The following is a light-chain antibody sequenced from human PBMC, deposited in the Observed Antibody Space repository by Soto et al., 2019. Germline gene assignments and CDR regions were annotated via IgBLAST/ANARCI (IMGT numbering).Light chain of an antibody. Sequence: ESVLTQSPGTLSLSPGERATLSCRASQSVSSNSLAWYQQKPGQAPRLLIYGASSSATGTPDRFSGSGSGPDFTLTISRLEPEDFAVYYCQQFGGSPPSWTFGQGTKVEI. V-gene: IGKV3-20*01. CDR1: QSVSSNS. J-gene: IGKJ1*01. CDR2: GAS. CDR3: QQFGGSPPSWT.